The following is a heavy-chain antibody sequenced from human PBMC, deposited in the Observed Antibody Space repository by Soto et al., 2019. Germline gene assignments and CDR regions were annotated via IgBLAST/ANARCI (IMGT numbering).Heavy chain of an antibody. CDR1: RGSVSSSTYY. D-gene: IGHD3-22*01. Sequence: QVQLQESGPGLVKPSQTLSLTCTVSRGSVSSSTYYWSWVRQRPGKGLARFGNVNYSGQRYANPSLKKTITRWLGTAKNQLSTRLSSETAAGTAVYYCARGLWDYDDSGYFYVRNGVDPWGQGTLVPVSS. CDR3: ARGLWDYDDSGYFYVRNGVDP. CDR2: VNYSGQR. J-gene: IGHJ5*02. V-gene: IGHV4-31*01.